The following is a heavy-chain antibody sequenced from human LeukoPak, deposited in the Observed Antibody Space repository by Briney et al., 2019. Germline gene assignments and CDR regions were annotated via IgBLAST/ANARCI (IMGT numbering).Heavy chain of an antibody. CDR1: GFTFSIYW. CDR2: IQQDGSEK. Sequence: GGSLRLPCAASGFTFSIYWMSWVRQAPGKGLEWMANIQQDGSEKYYVDSVKGRFTISRDNAKNSLYLQMNSLRAEDTAVYYCVRDPYDSSGYGAFDIWGQGTMVTVSS. CDR3: VRDPYDSSGYGAFDI. D-gene: IGHD3-22*01. J-gene: IGHJ3*02. V-gene: IGHV3-7*01.